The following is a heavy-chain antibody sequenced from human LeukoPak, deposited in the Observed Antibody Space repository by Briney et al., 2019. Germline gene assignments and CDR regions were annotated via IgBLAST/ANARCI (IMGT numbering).Heavy chain of an antibody. CDR2: INPNSGGT. J-gene: IGHJ3*02. CDR1: GYTFTGYY. Sequence: ASVKVSCKASGYTFTGYYMHWVRQAPGQGLEWMGWINPNSGGTNYAQKFQGRVTMTRDTSISTAYMELSRLRSDDTAVYYCAREVIWFGELAGFDIWGQGTMVTVSS. CDR3: AREVIWFGELAGFDI. V-gene: IGHV1-2*02. D-gene: IGHD3-10*01.